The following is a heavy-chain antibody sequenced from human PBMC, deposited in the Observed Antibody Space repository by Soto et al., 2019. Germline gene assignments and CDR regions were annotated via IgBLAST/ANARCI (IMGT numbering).Heavy chain of an antibody. Sequence: RISFKAAGYTSTSSVIHWGRQAQKKRLEWRGWINAANGDTKYSPKFQGRVTITRDTSAGTAYMELSSLRSEDTAVYYCVRRHVSATGIDWFDPWGQGTLVTVPS. CDR2: INAANGDT. CDR3: VRRHVSATGIDWFDP. J-gene: IGHJ5*02. D-gene: IGHD6-13*01. CDR1: GYTSTSSV. V-gene: IGHV1-3*01.